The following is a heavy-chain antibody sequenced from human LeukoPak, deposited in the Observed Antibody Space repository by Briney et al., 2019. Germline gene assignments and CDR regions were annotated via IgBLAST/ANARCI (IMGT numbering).Heavy chain of an antibody. J-gene: IGHJ4*02. CDR3: ARTRYCSSTSCSPFDY. CDR2: IYTSGST. Sequence: SETLSLTCTVSGGSISSGSYYWSWIRQPAGKGLEWIGRIYTSGSTNYNPSLKSRVTISVDTSKNQFSLKLSSVTAADTAVYYCARTRYCSSTSCSPFDYWGQGTLVTVSA. D-gene: IGHD2-2*01. CDR1: GGSISSGSYY. V-gene: IGHV4-61*02.